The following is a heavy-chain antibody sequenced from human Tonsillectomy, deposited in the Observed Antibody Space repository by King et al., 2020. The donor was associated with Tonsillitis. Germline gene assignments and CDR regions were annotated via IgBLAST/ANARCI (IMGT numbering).Heavy chain of an antibody. V-gene: IGHV1-69*04. CDR3: ARAPPPYSSSTYGMDV. CDR2: IIPILGIA. J-gene: IGHJ6*02. CDR1: GGTFSSYA. D-gene: IGHD6-13*01. Sequence: QLVQSGAEVKKPGSSVKVSCKASGGTFSSYAISWVRQAPGQGLEWMGRIIPILGIANYAQKFQGRVTITAAKSTSTAYMELSSLRSEDTAVYYCARAPPPYSSSTYGMDVWGQGTTVTVSS.